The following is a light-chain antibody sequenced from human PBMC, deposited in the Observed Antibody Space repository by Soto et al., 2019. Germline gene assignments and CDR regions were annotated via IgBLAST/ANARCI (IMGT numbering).Light chain of an antibody. CDR1: SSDIGGYNF. Sequence: QSALTQPPSASGSPGQSVAISCTGTSSDIGGYNFVSWYQQHPGKAPKLMIYDVTKRPSGVPDRFSGSKSGNTATLIVSGLQAEDEADYYCSSHGGSYNPYVFGPGTKLTVL. V-gene: IGLV2-8*01. CDR2: DVT. J-gene: IGLJ1*01. CDR3: SSHGGSYNPYV.